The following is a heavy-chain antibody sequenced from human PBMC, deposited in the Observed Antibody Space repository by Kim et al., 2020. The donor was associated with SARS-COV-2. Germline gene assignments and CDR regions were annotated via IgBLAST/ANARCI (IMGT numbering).Heavy chain of an antibody. D-gene: IGHD2-15*01. V-gene: IGHV1-69*13. J-gene: IGHJ5*02. Sequence: SVKVSCKASGGTFSSYAISWVRQAPGQGLEWMGGIIPIFGTANYAQKFQGRVTITADESTSTAYMELSSLRSEDTAVYYCARYADRGYCSGGNCYPRGWFDPWGQGTLVTVSS. CDR1: GGTFSSYA. CDR3: ARYADRGYCSGGNCYPRGWFDP. CDR2: IIPIFGTA.